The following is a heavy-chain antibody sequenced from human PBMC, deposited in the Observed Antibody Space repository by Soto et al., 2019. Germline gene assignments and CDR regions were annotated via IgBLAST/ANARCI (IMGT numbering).Heavy chain of an antibody. J-gene: IGHJ5*02. V-gene: IGHV4-31*03. CDR2: IYYSGST. CDR3: ARGYSYGPARGWWFDH. CDR1: GASISSGGYY. Sequence: QVQLQESGPGLVKPSQTLSLTCTVSGASISSGGYYWRWIRQHPGKGLEWIGYIYYSGSTYYNPSLKSRVTISVDTSKNQFSLKLSSVTAADTAVYYCARGYSYGPARGWWFDHWGQGTLVTVSS. D-gene: IGHD5-18*01.